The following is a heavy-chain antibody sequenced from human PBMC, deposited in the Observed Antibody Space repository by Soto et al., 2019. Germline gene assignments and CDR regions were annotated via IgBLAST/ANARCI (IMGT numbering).Heavy chain of an antibody. Sequence: QVQLRQSGAEVKKPGSSVKVSCKASGGSFSSYALSWVRQAPGQGLEWMGESSPIFGSANYAQKFQGRVTITADESTRTVYMEMNSVRSEDTAVYYCARSILVTTKSRWFDTWGQGTLVIVSS. CDR1: GGSFSSYA. J-gene: IGHJ5*02. CDR3: ARSILVTTKSRWFDT. D-gene: IGHD2-21*02. CDR2: SSPIFGSA. V-gene: IGHV1-69*12.